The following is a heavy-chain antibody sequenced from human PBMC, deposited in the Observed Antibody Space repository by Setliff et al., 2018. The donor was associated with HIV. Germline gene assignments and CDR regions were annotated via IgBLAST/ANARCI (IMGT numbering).Heavy chain of an antibody. V-gene: IGHV3-7*03. J-gene: IGHJ5*01. CDR1: GFPFSNYW. D-gene: IGHD2-21*01. CDR2: INQDGSDM. CDR3: AKLREGHVYSQYDS. Sequence: PGGSLRLSCAASGFPFSNYWMGWVRQAPGKGLEWVANINQDGSDMHYIESVKGRFTIFRDNAKNSVFLQMDSLRAEDTAVYHCAKLREGHVYSQYDSWGHGTLVTVSS.